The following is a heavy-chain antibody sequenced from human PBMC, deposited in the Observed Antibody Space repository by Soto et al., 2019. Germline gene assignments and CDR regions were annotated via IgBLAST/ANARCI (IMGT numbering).Heavy chain of an antibody. V-gene: IGHV3-30-3*01. CDR3: VRGDREDIAVVVGARPGEYGMDV. CDR2: ISYSGSNK. D-gene: IGHD2-15*01. Sequence: QVQLVESGGGVVQPGRSLRLSCATSGFTFSSYAMHWVRQAPGKGLEWVAVISYSGSNKAYVDSVKGRFTISRDNSKNTMYLQMNSLRAEDTAVYYCVRGDREDIAVVVGARPGEYGMDVWGRGTTVTVSS. CDR1: GFTFSSYA. J-gene: IGHJ6*02.